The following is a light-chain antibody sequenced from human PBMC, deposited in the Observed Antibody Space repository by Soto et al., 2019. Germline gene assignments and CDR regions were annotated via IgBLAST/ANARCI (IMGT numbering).Light chain of an antibody. CDR1: QSVSSNF. Sequence: EIVLTQSPGTLSLSPGERATLSCRASQSVSSNFLAWYQQKSGQAPRLLIYAASSRATGIPGRFSGSGSGTGFTLTISRLEPEDFAVYYCQQYASLPITFGQGTRLEIK. J-gene: IGKJ5*01. CDR3: QQYASLPIT. CDR2: AAS. V-gene: IGKV3-20*01.